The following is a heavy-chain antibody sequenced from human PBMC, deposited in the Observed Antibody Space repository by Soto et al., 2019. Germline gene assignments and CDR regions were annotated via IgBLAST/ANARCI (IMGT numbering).Heavy chain of an antibody. D-gene: IGHD1-20*01. CDR2: IERDDDDK. V-gene: IGHV2-70*13. Sequence: SGPTLVNPTETLTLTCTFSGFSLTSPGMCVSWIRQSPGKALEWLALIERDDDDKYYSTSLKTRLTISKDTRKNQVVLTMANMEPADTATYYCARSIRGPRRFNGMDVWGQGIVVTVSS. J-gene: IGHJ6*02. CDR3: ARSIRGPRRFNGMDV. CDR1: GFSLTSPGMC.